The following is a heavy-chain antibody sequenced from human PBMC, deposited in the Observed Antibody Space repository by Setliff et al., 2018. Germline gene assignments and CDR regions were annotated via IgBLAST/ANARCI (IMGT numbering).Heavy chain of an antibody. CDR1: GASIGSHN. J-gene: IGHJ4*02. Sequence: PSETLSLTCTVSGASIGSHNWIWIRQPAGKGLEWIGRIYTSGNTNYNPSLKNLVIMSVDTSKNQISLILSSVTAADTAVYYCARDRVIVGPVRRGYYFDYWGQGTLVTVCS. CDR3: ARDRVIVGPVRRGYYFDY. D-gene: IGHD1-26*01. CDR2: IYTSGNT. V-gene: IGHV4-4*07.